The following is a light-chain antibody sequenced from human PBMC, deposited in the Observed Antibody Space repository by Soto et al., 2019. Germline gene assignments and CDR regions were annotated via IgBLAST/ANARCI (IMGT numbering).Light chain of an antibody. V-gene: IGKV3-20*01. CDR2: GSS. Sequence: EIVLTQSPGTLSSSPGERATLSCRASQSVSSSYLAWYQQKPGQAPRLLIFGSSSRATGVPDRFSGSGSGTDFTLTISRLEPEDFAVYYCQQYGSSPWTFGQGTRLENK. CDR1: QSVSSSY. J-gene: IGKJ5*01. CDR3: QQYGSSPWT.